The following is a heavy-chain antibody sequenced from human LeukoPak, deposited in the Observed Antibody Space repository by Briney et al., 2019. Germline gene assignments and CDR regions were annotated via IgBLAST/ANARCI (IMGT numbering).Heavy chain of an antibody. CDR1: GYSISSGYY. V-gene: IGHV4-38-2*02. D-gene: IGHD6-13*01. J-gene: IGHJ3*02. CDR2: IYHSGST. CDR3: AREDIAAAGLDAFDI. Sequence: PSETLSLTCTISGYSISSGYYWGWIRQPPGKGLEWIGSIYHSGSTYYNPSLKSRVTISVDTSKNQFSLKLSSVTAADTAVYYCAREDIAAAGLDAFDIWGQGTMVTVSS.